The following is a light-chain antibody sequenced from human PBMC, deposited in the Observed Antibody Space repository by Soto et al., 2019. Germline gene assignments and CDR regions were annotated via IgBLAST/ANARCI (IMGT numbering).Light chain of an antibody. CDR3: QEYDNWPLWT. Sequence: DIVMTQSPDSLALSLGETATINCKSSQSVLYSSNNKNYLAWYQQKPGQAPRLLIYGASTRATGVPARFSGSGSGTESTLTINSLQSEDFALYYCQEYDNWPLWTFGQGTKVDIK. CDR2: GAS. V-gene: IGKV4-1*01. J-gene: IGKJ1*01. CDR1: QSVLYSSNNKNY.